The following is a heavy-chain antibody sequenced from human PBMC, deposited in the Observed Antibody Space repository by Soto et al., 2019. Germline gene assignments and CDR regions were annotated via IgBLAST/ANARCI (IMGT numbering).Heavy chain of an antibody. J-gene: IGHJ6*03. CDR3: ATDAPVGYDILTGKTPYHYYYMDV. V-gene: IGHV1-24*01. Sequence: ASVKVSCKVSGYTLTELSMHWVRQAPGKGLEWMGGFDPEDGETIYAQKFQGRVTMTEDTSTDTAYMELSSLRSEDTAVYYCATDAPVGYDILTGKTPYHYYYMDVWGKGTTVTVSS. CDR1: GYTLTELS. D-gene: IGHD3-9*01. CDR2: FDPEDGET.